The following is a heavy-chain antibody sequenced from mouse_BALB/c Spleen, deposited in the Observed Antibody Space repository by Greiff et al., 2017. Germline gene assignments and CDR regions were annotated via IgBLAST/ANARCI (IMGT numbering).Heavy chain of an antibody. J-gene: IGHJ4*01. Sequence: QVQLQQSGPGLVAPSQSLSITCTVSGFSLTSYGVHWVRQPPGKGLEWLGVIWAGGSTNYNSALMSRLSISKDNSKSQVFLKMNSRQTDDTAMYYWAKGAPGVYYAMDYWGQGTSVTVSS. V-gene: IGHV2-9*02. CDR3: AKGAPGVYYAMDY. CDR2: IWAGGST. CDR1: GFSLTSYG.